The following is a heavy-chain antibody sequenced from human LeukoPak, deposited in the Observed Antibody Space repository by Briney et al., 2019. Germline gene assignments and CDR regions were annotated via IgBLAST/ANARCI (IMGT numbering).Heavy chain of an antibody. CDR2: IYSGGTT. CDR1: GFTFSSYG. CDR3: ARDAGYCSDGVCYRTRFDS. D-gene: IGHD2-15*01. Sequence: PGGSLRLSCAASGFTFSSYGMHWVRQAPGRGLEWVSTIYSGGTTYYADAVKGRFIISRDNSKNTLFLQMNSLRAEDTAIYYCARDAGYCSDGVCYRTRFDSWGQGALVTVSS. J-gene: IGHJ4*02. V-gene: IGHV3-66*01.